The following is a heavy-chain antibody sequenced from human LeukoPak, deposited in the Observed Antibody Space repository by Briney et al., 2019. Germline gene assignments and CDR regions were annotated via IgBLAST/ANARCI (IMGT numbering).Heavy chain of an antibody. D-gene: IGHD3-16*02. V-gene: IGHV1-8*03. Sequence: GASVKVSCKASGYTFTSYDINWVRQATGQGLEWMGWMNPNSGNTGYAQKFQGRVTITRSTSISTAYMELSSLRSEDTAVYYCARTMITFGGVIVTPFDYWGQGTLVTVSS. CDR3: ARTMITFGGVIVTPFDY. CDR2: MNPNSGNT. CDR1: GYTFTSYD. J-gene: IGHJ4*02.